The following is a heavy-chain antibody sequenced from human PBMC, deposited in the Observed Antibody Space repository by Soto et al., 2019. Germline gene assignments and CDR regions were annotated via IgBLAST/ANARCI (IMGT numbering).Heavy chain of an antibody. CDR3: ASEQRGSKQFYGMDV. D-gene: IGHD6-25*01. V-gene: IGHV4-31*03. Sequence: QVQLQESGPGLVKPSQTLSLTCTVSGDSISSNGYYWSWIRQHPGKGLEWIGYIYYRGSTYYNPSLKSRVTISLDTSKKQFPLKLSSVTAADTAVYYGASEQRGSKQFYGMDVWGQGTTVTFSS. J-gene: IGHJ6*02. CDR1: GDSISSNGYY. CDR2: IYYRGST.